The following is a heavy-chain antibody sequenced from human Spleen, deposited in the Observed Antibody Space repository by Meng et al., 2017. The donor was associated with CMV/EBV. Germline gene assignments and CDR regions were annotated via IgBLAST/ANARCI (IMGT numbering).Heavy chain of an antibody. J-gene: IGHJ4*02. CDR3: ARAEYCSGGSCYLDY. CDR2: INHSGST. V-gene: IGHV4-34*01. D-gene: IGHD2-15*01. CDR1: GGSFSGYY. Sequence: VQLQQWGAGLFKPSETLSLTCAVYGGSFSGYYWSWIRQPPGKGLEWIGEINHSGSTNYNPSLKSRVTISVDTSKNQFSLKLSSVTAADTAVYYCARAEYCSGGSCYLDYWGQGTLVTVSS.